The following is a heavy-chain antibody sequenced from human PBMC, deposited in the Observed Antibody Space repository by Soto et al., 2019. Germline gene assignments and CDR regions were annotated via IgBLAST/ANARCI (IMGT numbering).Heavy chain of an antibody. CDR1: GFTFSSYA. D-gene: IGHD6-19*01. CDR3: ARAEIEDSSCWYLLSEAFDS. V-gene: IGHV3-30-3*01. J-gene: IGHJ3*02. Sequence: GGSLRLSCAASGFTFSSYAMHWVRQAPGKGLEWVAVISYDGSNKYYADSVKGRFTISRDNSKNTLYLQMNSLRAEDTAVYYCARAEIEDSSCWYLLSEAFDSWGQGTMVTVSS. CDR2: ISYDGSNK.